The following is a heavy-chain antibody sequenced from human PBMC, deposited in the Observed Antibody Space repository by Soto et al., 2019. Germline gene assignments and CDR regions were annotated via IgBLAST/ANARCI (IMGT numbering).Heavy chain of an antibody. J-gene: IGHJ4*02. Sequence: VASVKVSCKASGYTFTTYGFNWVRQAPGQGLEWMGWISPYNGDTNYAQNFQGRVTLTTDTSTSTAYMGLRSLRSDDTAVYYCARTRDSSSWLGRDTWGQGTLVTVSS. V-gene: IGHV1-18*04. D-gene: IGHD6-13*01. CDR1: GYTFTTYG. CDR2: ISPYNGDT. CDR3: ARTRDSSSWLGRDT.